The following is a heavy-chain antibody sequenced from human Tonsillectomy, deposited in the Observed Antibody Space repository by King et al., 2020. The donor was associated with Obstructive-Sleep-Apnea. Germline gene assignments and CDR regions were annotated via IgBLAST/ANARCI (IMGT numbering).Heavy chain of an antibody. CDR3: ARETHYYDSSGYLSYFDY. CDR1: GGSISSSSYY. CDR2: IYYSGST. Sequence: QLQESGPGLVKPSETLSLTCTVSGGSISSSSYYWGWIRQPPGKWLEWIGSIYYSGSTYYNPSLKSRVTISVDTSTNQFSLKLSSVTAADTAVYYCARETHYYDSSGYLSYFDYWGQGTLVTVSS. D-gene: IGHD3-22*01. J-gene: IGHJ4*02. V-gene: IGHV4-39*07.